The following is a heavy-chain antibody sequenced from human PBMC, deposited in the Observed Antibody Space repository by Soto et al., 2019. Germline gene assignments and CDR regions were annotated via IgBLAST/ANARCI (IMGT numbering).Heavy chain of an antibody. CDR2: TSGSGGST. Sequence: AGGSLSLSCASSGFTFISYAMSWVRQAPGKGLEWVSATSGSGGSTYYADSVKGRFTISRDNSKNTLYLQMNSLRAEDTAVYYCASTGYYGSGRDYNPYYYYGMDGWGQGTTVTGSS. J-gene: IGHJ6*02. V-gene: IGHV3-23*01. D-gene: IGHD3-10*01. CDR3: ASTGYYGSGRDYNPYYYYGMDG. CDR1: GFTFISYA.